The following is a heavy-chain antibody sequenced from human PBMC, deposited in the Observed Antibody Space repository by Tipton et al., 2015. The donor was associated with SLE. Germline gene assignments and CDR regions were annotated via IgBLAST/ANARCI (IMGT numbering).Heavy chain of an antibody. CDR3: ARHPTTVTTPWEWYFDL. Sequence: TLSLTCTVSGGSISSSSYYWGWIRQPPGKGLEWIGSIYYSGSTNYNPSLKSRLTISIDRSQNQFSLRLNSMTAADTAVYYCARHPTTVTTPWEWYFDLWGRGTLVTVSS. V-gene: IGHV4-39*07. CDR1: GGSISSSSYY. D-gene: IGHD4-17*01. J-gene: IGHJ2*01. CDR2: IYYSGST.